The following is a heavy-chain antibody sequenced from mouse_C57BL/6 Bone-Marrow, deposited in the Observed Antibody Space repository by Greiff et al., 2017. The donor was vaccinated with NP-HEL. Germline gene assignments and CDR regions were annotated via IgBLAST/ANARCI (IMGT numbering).Heavy chain of an antibody. J-gene: IGHJ4*01. CDR1: GFTFSSYG. Sequence: EVKLVESGGDLVKPGGSLKLSCAASGFTFSSYGMSWVRQTPDKRLEWVATISSGGSYTYYPDSVKGRFTISRDNAKNTLYLQMSSLKSEDTAMYYCAREDSNGAMDYWGQGTSVTVSS. CDR2: ISSGGSYT. CDR3: AREDSNGAMDY. V-gene: IGHV5-6*01. D-gene: IGHD2-5*01.